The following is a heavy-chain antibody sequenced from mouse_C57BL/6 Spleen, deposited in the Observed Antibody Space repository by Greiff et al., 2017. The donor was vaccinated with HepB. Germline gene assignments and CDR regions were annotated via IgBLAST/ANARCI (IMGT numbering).Heavy chain of an antibody. CDR3: ARADYGNFYYFDY. CDR1: GYAFSSYW. V-gene: IGHV1-80*01. CDR2: IYPGDGDT. J-gene: IGHJ2*01. Sequence: QVQLQQSGAELVKPGASVKISCKASGYAFSSYWMNWVKQRPGKGLEWIGQIYPGDGDTNYNGKFKGKATLTADKSSSTSYMQLSSLTSEDSAVYLCARADYGNFYYFDYWGQGTTLTVSS. D-gene: IGHD2-1*01.